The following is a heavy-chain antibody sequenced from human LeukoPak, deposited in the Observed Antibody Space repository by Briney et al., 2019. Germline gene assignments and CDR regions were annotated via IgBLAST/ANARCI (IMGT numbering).Heavy chain of an antibody. V-gene: IGHV3-23*01. Sequence: GGSLRLSCAASGFTFSSFAMSWVRQAPGKGLEWVSAVTGSGSSTYYADSVEGRFTISRDNSKNTLYLQMNSLRAEDTAVYYCAKGDSFYYFDYWGQGTLVTVSS. CDR3: AKGDSFYYFDY. D-gene: IGHD2-15*01. CDR1: GFTFSSFA. J-gene: IGHJ4*02. CDR2: VTGSGSST.